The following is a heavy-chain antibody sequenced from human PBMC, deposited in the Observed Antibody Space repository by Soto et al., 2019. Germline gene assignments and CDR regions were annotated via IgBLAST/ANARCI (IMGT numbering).Heavy chain of an antibody. V-gene: IGHV5-51*01. Sequence: ESLKISCKAFGYNFSTYWIGWVRQMPRKGLEWMGIVYPGDSDTRYSPSLQGQVTLSADKSISTAYLQWSSLKASDTAIYYCARRGKAFDIWGQGTMVTVSS. J-gene: IGHJ3*02. CDR1: GYNFSTYW. CDR3: ARRGKAFDI. CDR2: VYPGDSDT.